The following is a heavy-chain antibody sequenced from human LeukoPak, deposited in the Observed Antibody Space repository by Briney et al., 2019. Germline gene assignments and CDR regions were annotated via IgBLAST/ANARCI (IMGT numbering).Heavy chain of an antibody. V-gene: IGHV4-39*07. D-gene: IGHD1-1*01. J-gene: IGHJ4*02. CDR3: ARLLVWADDLDY. Sequence: SETLSLTCTVSGGSISSSSSSYYWGWIRQSPGKGLECIGTIHYSGSTNYNPSLKSRVTISEDKSKNQFSLKLSSVTAADTAVYYCARLLVWADDLDYWGQGTLVTVSS. CDR2: IHYSGST. CDR1: GGSISSSSSSYY.